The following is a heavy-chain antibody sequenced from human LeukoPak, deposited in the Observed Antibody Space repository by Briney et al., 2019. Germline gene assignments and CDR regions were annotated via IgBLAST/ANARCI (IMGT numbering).Heavy chain of an antibody. CDR2: ILYSGTTT. V-gene: IGHV4-59*01. Sequence: SETLSLTCTVSGGSISPYYWSWIRQTPGKGLEWIGYILYSGTTTNSNPSLKSRVTISVDTSKNQFSLKLSSVTAAETAVYYCARVGDWNDLVYWGQGTLVTVSS. J-gene: IGHJ4*02. CDR1: GGSISPYY. D-gene: IGHD1-1*01. CDR3: ARVGDWNDLVY.